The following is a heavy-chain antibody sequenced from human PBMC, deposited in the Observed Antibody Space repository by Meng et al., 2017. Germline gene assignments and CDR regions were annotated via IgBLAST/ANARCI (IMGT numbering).Heavy chain of an antibody. CDR2: IDPKSGDT. V-gene: IGHV1-2*06. J-gene: IGHJ4*02. CDR3: VRDEDISAAGRLFGDY. Sequence: ASVKVSCKPSGYNFPDYWLHWVRRAPGQGREWMGRIDPKSGDTHYAQRFQGRVTMTEATSISKAYMELSGLRSDDTATCYCVRDEDISAAGRLFGDYWGQGTLVTVSS. CDR1: GYNFPDYW. D-gene: IGHD6-13*01.